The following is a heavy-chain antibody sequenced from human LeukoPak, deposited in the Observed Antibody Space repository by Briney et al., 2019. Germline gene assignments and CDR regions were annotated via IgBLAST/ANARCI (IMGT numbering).Heavy chain of an antibody. Sequence: PGGSLRLSCAASGFTFNSYSMNWVRQAPGKGLEWVSSISSSNSSIYYADSVKGRFTISRDNAKNSLYLQMNSLRAEDTAVYYCARASGDIVETATMGSYWGQGTLVTVSS. CDR3: ARASGDIVETATMGSY. CDR2: ISSSNSSI. D-gene: IGHD5-18*01. V-gene: IGHV3-21*01. CDR1: GFTFNSYS. J-gene: IGHJ4*02.